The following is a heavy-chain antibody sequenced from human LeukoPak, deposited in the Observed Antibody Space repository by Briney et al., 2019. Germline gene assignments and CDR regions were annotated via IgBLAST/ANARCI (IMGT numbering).Heavy chain of an antibody. V-gene: IGHV1-2*06. CDR2: INPNSGGT. Sequence: ASVKVSCKASGYTFTGYYMHWVRQAPGQGLEWMGRINPNSGGTNYAQKFQGRVTMTRDTSISTAYMELSRLRSDDTAVYYCATSVVTYYYYGMDVWGQGTTVTVSS. D-gene: IGHD2-15*01. CDR3: ATSVVTYYYYGMDV. J-gene: IGHJ6*02. CDR1: GYTFTGYY.